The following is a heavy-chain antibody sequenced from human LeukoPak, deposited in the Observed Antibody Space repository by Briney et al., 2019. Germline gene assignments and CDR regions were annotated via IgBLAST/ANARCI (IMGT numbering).Heavy chain of an antibody. J-gene: IGHJ4*02. Sequence: GGSLRLSCAASGFTFSDYYMSWFRQAPGKGLEWVSYISSSGSTIYYADSVKGRFTISRDNAKNSLYLQMNSLRAEDTAVYYCARAMVRGVITTGFDYWGQGTLVTVSS. D-gene: IGHD3-10*01. CDR3: ARAMVRGVITTGFDY. CDR1: GFTFSDYY. V-gene: IGHV3-11*04. CDR2: ISSSGSTI.